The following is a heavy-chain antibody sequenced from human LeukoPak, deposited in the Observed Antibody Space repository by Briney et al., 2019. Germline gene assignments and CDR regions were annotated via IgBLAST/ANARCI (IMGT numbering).Heavy chain of an antibody. V-gene: IGHV1-69*13. J-gene: IGHJ6*03. Sequence: WASVKVSCKASGYTFTSYYMHWVRQAPGQGLEWMGGIIPIFGTANYAQKFQGRVTITADESTSTAYMELSSLRSEDTAVYYCARALIGYSYGPYYMDVWGKGTTVTISS. D-gene: IGHD5-18*01. CDR2: IIPIFGTA. CDR3: ARALIGYSYGPYYMDV. CDR1: GYTFTSYY.